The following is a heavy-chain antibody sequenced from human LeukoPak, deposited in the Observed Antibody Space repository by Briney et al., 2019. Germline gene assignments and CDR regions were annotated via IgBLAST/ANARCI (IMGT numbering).Heavy chain of an antibody. D-gene: IGHD3-10*01. CDR3: ARDDDYYGSGSH. Sequence: ASVKVSCKASGYTFTGYYMHWVRQAPGQGGEWMGRINPNSGGTNYAQKFQGRVTMTRDTSISTAYMELSRLRSDDTAVYYCARDDDYYGSGSHWGQGTLVTVSS. CDR1: GYTFTGYY. CDR2: INPNSGGT. J-gene: IGHJ4*02. V-gene: IGHV1-2*06.